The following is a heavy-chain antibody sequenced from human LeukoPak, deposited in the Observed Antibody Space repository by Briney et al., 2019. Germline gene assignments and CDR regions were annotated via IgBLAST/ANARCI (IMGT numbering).Heavy chain of an antibody. J-gene: IGHJ4*02. Sequence: GSLRLSCAASGFTFSSYGMHWVRQAPGKGLEWVAFIRSDGSNKYYADSVKGRFTISRDNSKNTLYLQLNSLRAEDTAVYYCAKVMDRDIVATIRLGSQYYFDYWGQGTLVTVSS. CDR3: AKVMDRDIVATIRLGSQYYFDY. CDR2: IRSDGSNK. CDR1: GFTFSSYG. V-gene: IGHV3-30*02. D-gene: IGHD5-12*01.